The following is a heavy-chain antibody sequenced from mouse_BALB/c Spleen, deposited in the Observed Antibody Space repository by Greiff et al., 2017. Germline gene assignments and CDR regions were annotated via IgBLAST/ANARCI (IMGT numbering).Heavy chain of an antibody. D-gene: IGHD2-3*01. CDR2: ISSGSSTI. J-gene: IGHJ1*01. CDR3: ARRGTYDGYYYLYFDV. Sequence: EVKLQESGGGLVQPGGSRKLSCAASGFTFSSFGMHWVRQAPEKGLEWVAYISSGSSTIYYADTVKGRFTISRDNPKNTLFLQMTSLRSEDTAMYYCARRGTYDGYYYLYFDVWGAGTTVTVSS. V-gene: IGHV5-17*02. CDR1: GFTFSSFG.